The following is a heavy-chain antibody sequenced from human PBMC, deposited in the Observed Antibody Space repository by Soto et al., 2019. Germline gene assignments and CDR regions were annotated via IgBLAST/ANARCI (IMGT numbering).Heavy chain of an antibody. V-gene: IGHV3-21*01. CDR2: ISSSSSYI. D-gene: IGHD2-2*01. CDR1: GFTFSSYS. Sequence: PGGSLRLSCAASGFTFSSYSMNWVRQAPGKGLEWVSSISSSSSYIYYADSVKGRFTISRDNAKNSLYLQMNSLRAEDTAVYYCARDAYCSSTSCSVGAVDYWGQGTLVTVSS. CDR3: ARDAYCSSTSCSVGAVDY. J-gene: IGHJ4*02.